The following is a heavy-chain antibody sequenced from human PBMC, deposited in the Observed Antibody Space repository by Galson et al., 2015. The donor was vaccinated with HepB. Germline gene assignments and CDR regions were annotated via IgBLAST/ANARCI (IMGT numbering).Heavy chain of an antibody. V-gene: IGHV3-30-3*01. CDR3: ARDPNSVTWIQLWLNYYYYGMDV. CDR2: ISYDGSNK. J-gene: IGHJ6*02. CDR1: GFTFSSYA. D-gene: IGHD5-18*01. Sequence: SLRLSCAASGFTFSSYAMHWVRQAPGKGLEWVAVISYDGSNKYYADSVKGRFTISRDNSKNTLYLQMNSLRAEDTAVYYCARDPNSVTWIQLWLNYYYYGMDVWGQGTTVTVSS.